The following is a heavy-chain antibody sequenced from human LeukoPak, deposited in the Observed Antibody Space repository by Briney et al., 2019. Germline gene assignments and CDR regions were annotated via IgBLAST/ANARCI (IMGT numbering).Heavy chain of an antibody. Sequence: GESLKISCKGSGYSFTSYWIGWVRQMPGRGLEWMGIIYPGDSDTRYSPSFQGQVTISADKSISNAYLQWSSLKASDTAMYDCARVAAAGRGYFDYWGQGTLATVSS. V-gene: IGHV5-51*01. D-gene: IGHD6-13*01. J-gene: IGHJ4*02. CDR1: GYSFTSYW. CDR2: IYPGDSDT. CDR3: ARVAAAGRGYFDY.